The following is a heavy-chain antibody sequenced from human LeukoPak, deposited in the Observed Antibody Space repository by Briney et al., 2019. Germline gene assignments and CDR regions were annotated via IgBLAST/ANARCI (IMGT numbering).Heavy chain of an antibody. CDR3: ATESAGSYSLDY. D-gene: IGHD1-26*01. J-gene: IGHJ4*02. Sequence: ASVKVSCKASGYTFTGYYMHWVRQAPGQGLEWMGWINPNSGGTNYAQKFQGRVTMTRDTSTSTVYMELSSLRSEDTAVYYCATESAGSYSLDYWGQGTLVTVSS. CDR2: INPNSGGT. CDR1: GYTFTGYY. V-gene: IGHV1-2*02.